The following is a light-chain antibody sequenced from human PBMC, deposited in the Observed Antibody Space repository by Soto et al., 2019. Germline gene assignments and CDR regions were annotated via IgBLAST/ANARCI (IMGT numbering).Light chain of an antibody. J-gene: IGLJ3*02. CDR3: AAWDDSLNGPV. CDR2: GNN. Sequence: QSVLTQPPSASGTPGQRVTISCSGSSSNIGNNTVNWYQQLPGTAPKLLIYGNNHRTSGVPDRFSGSKSGTSASLVNSGLQSEDEADYFCAAWDDSLNGPVFGGGTKLTVL. V-gene: IGLV1-44*01. CDR1: SSNIGNNT.